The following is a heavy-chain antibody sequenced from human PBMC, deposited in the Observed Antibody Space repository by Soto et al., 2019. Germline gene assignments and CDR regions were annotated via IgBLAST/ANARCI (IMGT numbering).Heavy chain of an antibody. Sequence: HPGGSLRLSCAASGFTFSTYAMTWVRQAPGKGLEWVSSFSPSDSSTYYADSVKGRFTISRDTSKNTLYLQMNSLRAGDTALYYCAKDSSSRGVFEYWGQGTPVTVSS. CDR2: FSPSDSST. V-gene: IGHV3-23*01. CDR1: GFTFSTYA. CDR3: AKDSSSRGVFEY. J-gene: IGHJ4*02. D-gene: IGHD3-10*01.